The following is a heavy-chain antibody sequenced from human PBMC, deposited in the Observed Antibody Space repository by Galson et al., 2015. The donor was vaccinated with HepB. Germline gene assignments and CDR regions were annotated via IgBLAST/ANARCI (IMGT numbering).Heavy chain of an antibody. D-gene: IGHD1-1*01. CDR1: GFTFSGYA. CDR3: AKDNSALYYDYGMDV. Sequence: LRLSCAASGFTFSGYATSWVRQAPVKGLEWVSTISGSGGSTHYADSVKGRFTISRDNSKTTLYLQMNSLRAEDTAVYFCAKDNSALYYDYGMDVWGQGTTVTVSS. J-gene: IGHJ6*02. CDR2: ISGSGGST. V-gene: IGHV3-23*01.